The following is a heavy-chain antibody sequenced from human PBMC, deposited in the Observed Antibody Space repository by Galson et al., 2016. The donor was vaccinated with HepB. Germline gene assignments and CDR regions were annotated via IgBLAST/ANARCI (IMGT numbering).Heavy chain of an antibody. D-gene: IGHD3-16*01. CDR1: GFTFSSYV. CDR3: AREGGGMDV. V-gene: IGHV3-23*01. CDR2: ISGSGDNT. Sequence: SLRLSCAASGFTFSSYVMSWVRQAPGKGLEWVSAISGSGDNTYYTDSVKGRFTISRGNSKNTLYLQMNSLRAEDTAMYYWAREGGGMDVWGQGTTVTVSS. J-gene: IGHJ6*02.